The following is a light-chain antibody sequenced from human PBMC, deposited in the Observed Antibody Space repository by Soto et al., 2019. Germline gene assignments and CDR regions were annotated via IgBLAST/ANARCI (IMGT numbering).Light chain of an antibody. CDR2: DVS. V-gene: IGLV2-14*01. CDR1: SSDVGGYNY. J-gene: IGLJ2*01. Sequence: QSALTQPGSVSGSPGQSITISCTGTSSDVGGYNYVSWYQQHPGKAPKLMIYDVSNRPSGVSNRFSGSKSGNTASLTISGLQAEDEVDYYCSSYTSSSTLEFGGGTKLTVL. CDR3: SSYTSSSTLE.